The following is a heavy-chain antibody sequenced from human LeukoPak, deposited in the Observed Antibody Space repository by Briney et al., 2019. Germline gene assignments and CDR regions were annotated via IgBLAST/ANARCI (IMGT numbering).Heavy chain of an antibody. CDR2: ISWNSGSI. Sequence: GRPLRLSCAASGFTFDDYAMHWVRQAPGKGLEWVSGISWNSGSIGYADSVKGRFTISRDNAKNSLYLQMNSLRAEDTALYYCASPRIGHSGWYGRGAFDIWGQGTMVTVSS. D-gene: IGHD6-19*01. V-gene: IGHV3-9*01. CDR1: GFTFDDYA. J-gene: IGHJ3*02. CDR3: ASPRIGHSGWYGRGAFDI.